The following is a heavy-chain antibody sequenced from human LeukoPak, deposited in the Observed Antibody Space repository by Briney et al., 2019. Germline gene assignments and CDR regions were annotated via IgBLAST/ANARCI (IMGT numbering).Heavy chain of an antibody. CDR1: GGSFSGYY. V-gene: IGHV4-34*01. Sequence: SETLSLTCAVYGGSFSGYYWSWIRQPPGKGLEWIGEINRSGSTNYNPSFKSRVTISVDTSKNQFSLKLSSVTAADTAVYYCANTGSRSYGYRRFDYWGQGTLVTVSS. CDR2: INRSGST. J-gene: IGHJ4*02. D-gene: IGHD5-18*01. CDR3: ANTGSRSYGYRRFDY.